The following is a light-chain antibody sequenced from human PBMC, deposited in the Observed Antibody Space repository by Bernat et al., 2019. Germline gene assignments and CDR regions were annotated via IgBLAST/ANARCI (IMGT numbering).Light chain of an antibody. V-gene: IGKV1-9*01. CDR1: QVIGSY. Sequence: DIQLTQSPSFLSASVGDRVNITCRASQVIGSYLAWYQQKPGEAPNLLIYGAATSQSGVPSRFSGSGLGTEFSLTISSLQPEDSATYYCQQLDNFPITLGQGTRLEIK. J-gene: IGKJ5*01. CDR3: QQLDNFPIT. CDR2: GAA.